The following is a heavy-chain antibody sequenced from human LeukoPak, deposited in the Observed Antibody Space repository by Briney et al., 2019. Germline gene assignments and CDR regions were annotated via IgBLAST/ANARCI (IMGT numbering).Heavy chain of an antibody. J-gene: IGHJ4*02. CDR2: VDPEDGET. D-gene: IGHD1-26*01. Sequence: ASVKVSCKVSGYTFTDYYMHLVQQAPGKGLEWMGLVDPEDGETIYAEKFQGRVTITADTSTDTAYMELSSLRSEDTAVYYCATAPRRSGSYFFYFDYWGQGTLVTVSS. CDR1: GYTFTDYY. CDR3: ATAPRRSGSYFFYFDY. V-gene: IGHV1-69-2*01.